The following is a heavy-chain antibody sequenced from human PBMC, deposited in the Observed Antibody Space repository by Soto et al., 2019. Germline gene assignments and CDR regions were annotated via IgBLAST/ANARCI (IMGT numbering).Heavy chain of an antibody. Sequence: PGGSLRLSCAASGFTFSSYWMHWVRQAPGKGLVWVSRINSDGSSTSYADSVKGRFITSRDNAKNTLYLQMNSLRAEDTAVYYCARDFSGYDSEINYYYYYGMDVWGQGTTVTVSS. V-gene: IGHV3-74*01. D-gene: IGHD5-12*01. CDR3: ARDFSGYDSEINYYYYYGMDV. CDR2: INSDGSST. CDR1: GFTFSSYW. J-gene: IGHJ6*02.